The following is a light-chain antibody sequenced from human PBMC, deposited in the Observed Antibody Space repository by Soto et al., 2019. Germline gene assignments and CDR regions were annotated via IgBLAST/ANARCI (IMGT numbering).Light chain of an antibody. CDR1: SSDVGGYKY. J-gene: IGLJ2*01. Sequence: QSALTQPPSASGSPGQSVTISCTGTSSDVGGYKYVSWYQHHPGKAPKVVIYEVTKRPSGVPDRFSGSQSGNTASLTGSGLQAEDEADYYCSSYGGTNNVVFGGGTKLTVL. V-gene: IGLV2-8*01. CDR3: SSYGGTNNVV. CDR2: EVT.